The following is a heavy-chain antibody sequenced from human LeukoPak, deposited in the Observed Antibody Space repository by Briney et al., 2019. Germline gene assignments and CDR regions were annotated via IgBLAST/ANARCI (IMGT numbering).Heavy chain of an antibody. V-gene: IGHV1-2*06. Sequence: ASVSVSRMASGYTFTGYYMHWVRQAPGQGLEWMGRINPNSGGTNYAQKFQGRVTMTRDTSISTAYMELSRLRSDDTAVYYCARAYYDSSGYSRQVCQHRGQGTLVTVSS. CDR2: INPNSGGT. CDR1: GYTFTGYY. CDR3: ARAYYDSSGYSRQVCQH. D-gene: IGHD3-22*01. J-gene: IGHJ1*01.